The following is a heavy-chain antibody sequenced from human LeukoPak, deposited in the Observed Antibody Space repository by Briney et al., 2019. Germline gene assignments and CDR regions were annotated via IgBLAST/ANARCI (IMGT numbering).Heavy chain of an antibody. V-gene: IGHV3-21*01. Sequence: GGSLRLSRAASGFSLSIYDMVWVRQAPGKGLEWIASTGLSSSYIGYADSVKGRFTISRDNGENSVYLQMNSLRAEDTAVYFCARERSYCSGATCSLDLWGQGTLVTVSS. CDR1: GFSLSIYD. CDR2: TGLSSSYI. D-gene: IGHD2-15*01. J-gene: IGHJ5*02. CDR3: ARERSYCSGATCSLDL.